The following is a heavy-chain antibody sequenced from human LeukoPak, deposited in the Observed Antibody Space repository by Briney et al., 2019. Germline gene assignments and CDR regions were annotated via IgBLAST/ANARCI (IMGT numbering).Heavy chain of an antibody. Sequence: SETLSLTCTVSGGSISSSSYYWGWIRHPPGKGLEWIESIYYSGSTYYNPSLKSRVTISVDTSKNQFSLKLSSVTAADTAVYYCARLGVSKQWPAFDYWGQGTLVTVSS. J-gene: IGHJ4*02. CDR1: GGSISSSSYY. CDR2: IYYSGST. D-gene: IGHD6-19*01. CDR3: ARLGVSKQWPAFDY. V-gene: IGHV4-39*01.